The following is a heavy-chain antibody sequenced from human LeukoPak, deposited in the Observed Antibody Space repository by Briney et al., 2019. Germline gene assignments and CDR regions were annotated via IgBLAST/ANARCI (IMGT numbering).Heavy chain of an antibody. D-gene: IGHD2-2*01. CDR2: IRSIAYGGTT. CDR1: GFSFGDYA. CDR3: TRSRGRVQLLRYFDY. V-gene: IGHV3-49*04. J-gene: IGHJ4*02. Sequence: PGGSLRLSCTASGFSFGDYAMSWVRQAPGKGLEWVGFIRSIAYGGTTEYAGAVKGRSTISRDDSNSTAYLQMNSLKTEDTAVYYCTRSRGRVQLLRYFDYWGQGTLVTVSS.